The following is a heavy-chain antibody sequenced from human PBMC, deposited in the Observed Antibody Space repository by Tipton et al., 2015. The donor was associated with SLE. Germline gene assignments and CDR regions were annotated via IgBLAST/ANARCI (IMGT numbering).Heavy chain of an antibody. J-gene: IGHJ4*02. Sequence: TLSLTCTVSGGSISSHYWSWIRQPPGKGLEWIGDIYYSGSTNYNPSLKSRVTISVDTSKNQFSLKLSSVTAADTAVYYCVGWGSSGYYYGFDYWGQGTLVTVSS. CDR3: VGWGSSGYYYGFDY. D-gene: IGHD3-22*01. V-gene: IGHV4-59*11. CDR1: GGSISSHY. CDR2: IYYSGST.